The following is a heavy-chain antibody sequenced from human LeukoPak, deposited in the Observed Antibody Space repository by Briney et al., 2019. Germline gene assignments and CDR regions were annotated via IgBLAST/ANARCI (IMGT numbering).Heavy chain of an antibody. CDR1: GYTFTSYD. D-gene: IGHD4-23*01. Sequence: GASVKVSCKASGYTFTSYDINWVRQATGQGLEWMGWMNPNSGNTGYAQKFQGRVTITRNTSISTAYMELSSLRSEDTAVYYCATPGSDGGNRDDAFDIWGQGTMVTVSS. CDR2: MNPNSGNT. V-gene: IGHV1-8*03. J-gene: IGHJ3*02. CDR3: ATPGSDGGNRDDAFDI.